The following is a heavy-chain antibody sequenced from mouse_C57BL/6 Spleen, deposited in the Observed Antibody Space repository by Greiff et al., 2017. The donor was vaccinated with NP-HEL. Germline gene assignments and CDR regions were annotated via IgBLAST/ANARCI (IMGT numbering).Heavy chain of an antibody. CDR1: GYTFTEYT. V-gene: IGHV1-62-2*01. D-gene: IGHD1-1*01. Sequence: QVQLQQSGAELVKPGASVKLSCKASGYTFTEYTIHWVKQRSGQGLEWIGWFYPGSGSIKYNEKFKDKATLTADKSSSTVYMELSRLTSEDSAVYFCARHEAATVPSYYYAMDYWGQGTSVTVSS. J-gene: IGHJ4*01. CDR2: FYPGSGSI. CDR3: ARHEAATVPSYYYAMDY.